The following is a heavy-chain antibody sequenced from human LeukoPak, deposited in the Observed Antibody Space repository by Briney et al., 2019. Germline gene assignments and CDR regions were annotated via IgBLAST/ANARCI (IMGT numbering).Heavy chain of an antibody. CDR3: ATPYPRTGRRAGDGSYYYFDY. V-gene: IGHV4-39*01. CDR2: IYYSGST. J-gene: IGHJ4*02. D-gene: IGHD1-26*01. Sequence: PSETLSLTCTVSGGSISSSSYYWGWIRQPPGKGLEWIGSIYYSGSTYYNPSLKSRVTISVDTSKNQFSLKLSSVTAADTAVYYCATPYPRTGRRAGDGSYYYFDYWGQGTLVTVSS. CDR1: GGSISSSSYY.